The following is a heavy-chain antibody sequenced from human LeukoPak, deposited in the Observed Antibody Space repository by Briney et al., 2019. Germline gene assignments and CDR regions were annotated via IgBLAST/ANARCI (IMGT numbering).Heavy chain of an antibody. J-gene: IGHJ2*01. CDR1: GGSFSGYY. Sequence: SETLSLTCAVYGGSFSGYYWSWIRQPPGKGLEWIGYIYYSGSTNYNPSLKSRVTISVDTSKNQFSLKLSSVTAADTAVYYCARGRGTFDLWGRGTLVTVSS. CDR3: ARGRGTFDL. V-gene: IGHV4-59*01. CDR2: IYYSGST.